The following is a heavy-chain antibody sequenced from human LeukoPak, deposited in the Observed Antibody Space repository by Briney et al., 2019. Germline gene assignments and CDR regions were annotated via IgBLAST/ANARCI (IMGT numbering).Heavy chain of an antibody. D-gene: IGHD3-10*01. V-gene: IGHV4-4*07. CDR2: IYTSGST. J-gene: IGHJ4*02. Sequence: SETLSLTCTVSGGSISSCYWSWIRQPAGKGLEGIGRIYTSGSTNYNPSLKSRVTMSVDTSKNQFSLKLSSVTAADTAVYYCAREGDGLWFGEHHFDYWGQGTLVTVSS. CDR3: AREGDGLWFGEHHFDY. CDR1: GGSISSCY.